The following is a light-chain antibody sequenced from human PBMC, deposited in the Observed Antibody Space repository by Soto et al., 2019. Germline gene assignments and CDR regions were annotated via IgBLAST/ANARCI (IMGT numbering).Light chain of an antibody. Sequence: EIVLTQSPATLSLSPGERATLSCRASQSVSSYLAWYQQKPGQAPRLLIYDASNRATGIPARFSGSGSGTDFTLTISSLEPEDFAVYYWQQRSNWAIFTFGPGTKVDIK. CDR1: QSVSSY. V-gene: IGKV3-11*01. J-gene: IGKJ3*01. CDR3: QQRSNWAIFT. CDR2: DAS.